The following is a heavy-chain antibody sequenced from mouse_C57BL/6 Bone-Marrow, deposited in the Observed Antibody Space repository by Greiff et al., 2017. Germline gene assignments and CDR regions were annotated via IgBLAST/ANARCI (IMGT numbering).Heavy chain of an antibody. CDR1: GYTFTNYW. CDR2: IYPGGGYT. CDR3: ARGPHYFDY. Sequence: VQLKESGAELVRPGTSVKMSCKASGYTFTNYWIGWAKQRPGHGLEWIGDIYPGGGYTNYNEKFKGKATLTADKSSSTAYMQFSSLTSEDSAIYYCARGPHYFDYWGQGTTLTVSS. V-gene: IGHV1-63*01. J-gene: IGHJ2*01.